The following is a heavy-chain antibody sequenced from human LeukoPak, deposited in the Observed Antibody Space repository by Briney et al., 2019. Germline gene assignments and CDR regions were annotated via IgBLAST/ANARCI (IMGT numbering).Heavy chain of an antibody. CDR2: IRFDGSNE. J-gene: IGHJ4*02. CDR3: AKSDQRLPDY. D-gene: IGHD2-2*01. CDR1: GFTFSTFG. Sequence: PGGSLRPSCAASGFTFSTFGMHWVRQAPGKGLEWVAFIRFDGSNEYYADSVKGRFTISRDNSKNTLYLQMNGLRAEDTAVYYCAKSDQRLPDYWGQGTLVTVSS. V-gene: IGHV3-30*02.